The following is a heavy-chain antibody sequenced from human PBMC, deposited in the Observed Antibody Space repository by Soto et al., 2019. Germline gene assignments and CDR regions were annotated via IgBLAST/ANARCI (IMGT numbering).Heavy chain of an antibody. D-gene: IGHD3-9*01. CDR1: GYRFSSYG. CDR2: IYPDDSDT. V-gene: IGHV5-51*01. J-gene: IGHJ6*02. Sequence: ESLRVSWKGSGYRFSSYGGAWVRLMPGKGLEWMGSIYPDDSDTKYSPSFQGQVTISADKSISAAYLQWSSLKASDTAIYYCPRNSSTGSYNYYYSMDVWAQGTTVTVSS. CDR3: PRNSSTGSYNYYYSMDV.